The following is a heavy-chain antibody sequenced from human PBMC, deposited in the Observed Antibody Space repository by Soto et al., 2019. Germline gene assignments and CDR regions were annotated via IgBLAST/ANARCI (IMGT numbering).Heavy chain of an antibody. CDR3: ARDGFRYGEGWFDP. D-gene: IGHD4-17*01. Sequence: PSETLSLTCTVSGGSISSNWWSWVRQPPGKGLEWVGEIYHSGSTNYNPSLKSRVTISVDKSKNQFSLKLSSVTAADTAVYYCARDGFRYGEGWFDPWGQGTLVTVSS. CDR2: IYHSGST. V-gene: IGHV4-4*02. CDR1: GGSISSNW. J-gene: IGHJ5*02.